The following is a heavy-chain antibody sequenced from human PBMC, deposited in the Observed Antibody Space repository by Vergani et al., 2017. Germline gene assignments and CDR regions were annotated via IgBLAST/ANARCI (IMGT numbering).Heavy chain of an antibody. Sequence: QVQLVQSGAEVKKPGASVKVSCKVSGYTLTELSMHWVRQAPGKGLEWMGGFDPEDGETIYAQKFQGRVTMTRDTSISTAYMELSRLRSDDTAVYYCARWAGDFDYWGQGTLVTVSS. CDR1: GYTLTELS. CDR2: FDPEDGET. D-gene: IGHD1-26*01. CDR3: ARWAGDFDY. V-gene: IGHV1-24*01. J-gene: IGHJ4*02.